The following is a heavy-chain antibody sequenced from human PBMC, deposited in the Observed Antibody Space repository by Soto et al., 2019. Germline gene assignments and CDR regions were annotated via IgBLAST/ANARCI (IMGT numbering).Heavy chain of an antibody. D-gene: IGHD2-21*02. V-gene: IGHV4-59*01. CDR2: MYNTGST. CDR1: GGSISSYY. Sequence: SETLSLTCTVSGGSISSYYWSWIRQPPGKGLEWIGYMYNTGSTVYNPSLKSRVTISVDTSKNQFSLKLNAVTAADTAVYYCARDLWGYCGTACYPLDVWGQGTKVTVSS. J-gene: IGHJ6*02. CDR3: ARDLWGYCGTACYPLDV.